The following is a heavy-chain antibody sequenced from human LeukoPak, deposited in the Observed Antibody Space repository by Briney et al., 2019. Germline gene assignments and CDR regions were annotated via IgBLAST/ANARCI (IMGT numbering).Heavy chain of an antibody. D-gene: IGHD1-26*01. CDR3: ARGGSYYGGNFQIDY. Sequence: ASVKVSCKASGYTFTGYYMHWVRQAPGQGLEWMGWINPNSGGTNYAQKFQGWVTMTRDTSISTAYMELSRLRSDDTAVYYCARGGSYYGGNFQIDYWGQGTLVTVSS. J-gene: IGHJ4*02. V-gene: IGHV1-2*04. CDR2: INPNSGGT. CDR1: GYTFTGYY.